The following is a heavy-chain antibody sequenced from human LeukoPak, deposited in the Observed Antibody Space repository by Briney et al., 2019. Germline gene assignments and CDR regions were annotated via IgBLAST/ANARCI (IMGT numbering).Heavy chain of an antibody. CDR2: IYIGGST. Sequence: GGSLRLSCAASGFTVSSNYMSWVRQAPGKGLEWVSVIYIGGSTYYADSVKGRFTISRDNSKNTVYLQMNILRAEDTAVYYCARDHSGSYLDAFDIWGQGTMVTVSS. J-gene: IGHJ3*02. D-gene: IGHD1-26*01. CDR1: GFTVSSNY. V-gene: IGHV3-53*01. CDR3: ARDHSGSYLDAFDI.